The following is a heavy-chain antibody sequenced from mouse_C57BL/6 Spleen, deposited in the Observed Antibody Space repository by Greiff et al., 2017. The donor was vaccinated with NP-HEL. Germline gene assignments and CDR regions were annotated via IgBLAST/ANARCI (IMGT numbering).Heavy chain of an antibody. Sequence: VQLKESGGGLVKPGGSLKLSCAASGFTFSDYGMHWVRQAPEKGLEWVAYISSGSSTTNYADTVKGRFTISSDNANNTLFLKMTRLRSEDTAMYYCARHSNYVAYWGQGTLVTVSA. J-gene: IGHJ3*01. CDR1: GFTFSDYG. CDR3: ARHSNYVAY. CDR2: ISSGSSTT. V-gene: IGHV5-17*01. D-gene: IGHD2-5*01.